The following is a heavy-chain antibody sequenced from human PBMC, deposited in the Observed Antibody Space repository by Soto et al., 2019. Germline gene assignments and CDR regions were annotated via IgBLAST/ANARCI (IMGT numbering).Heavy chain of an antibody. CDR1: GGSISSSSYY. CDR2: IYYSGST. V-gene: IGHV4-39*01. J-gene: IGHJ4*02. Sequence: SETLSLTCTVSGGSISSSSYYWGWIRQPPGKGLEWIGSIYYSGSTYYNPSLKSRVTISVDTSKNQFSLKLSSVTAADTAVYYCARRSSSVIDYWGQGTLVTVSS. CDR3: ARRSSSVIDY. D-gene: IGHD6-6*01.